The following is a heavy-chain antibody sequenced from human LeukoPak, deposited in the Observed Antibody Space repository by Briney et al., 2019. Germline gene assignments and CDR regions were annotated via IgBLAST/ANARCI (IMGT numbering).Heavy chain of an antibody. Sequence: PGGSLRLSCAASGFTFSSYGMHWVRQAPGKGREWVAVISYDGSNKYYADSVKGRFTISRDNSKNTLYLQMNSLRAEDTAVYYCAKDRRGYSYGYGGFDPWGQGTLVTVSS. CDR1: GFTFSSYG. J-gene: IGHJ5*02. D-gene: IGHD5-18*01. CDR2: ISYDGSNK. V-gene: IGHV3-30*18. CDR3: AKDRRGYSYGYGGFDP.